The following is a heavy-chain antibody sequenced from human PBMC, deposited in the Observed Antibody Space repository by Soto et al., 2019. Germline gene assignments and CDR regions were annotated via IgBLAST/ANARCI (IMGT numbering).Heavy chain of an antibody. V-gene: IGHV4-34*01. CDR1: GGSFSGYY. Sequence: QVQLQQWGAGLLKSSETLSLTCAVYGGSFSGYYWSWIRQPPGKGLEWIGEINPSGSTNYSPSLKSRVTISVDTSKHKFSLQLSSVTAADTAVYYCARGREQWLVDALDIWGQGTMVTVSS. CDR2: INPSGST. J-gene: IGHJ3*02. D-gene: IGHD6-19*01. CDR3: ARGREQWLVDALDI.